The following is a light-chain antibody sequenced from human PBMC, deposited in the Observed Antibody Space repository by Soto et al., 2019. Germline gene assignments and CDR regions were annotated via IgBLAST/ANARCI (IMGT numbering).Light chain of an antibody. Sequence: QSALTQPPSASGSPGQSVTISCTGTKNDIGVYDFVSWYQHHPGKAPRLIIYEVVQRPSGVPDRFSGSKSGNTASLTVSGLQAADEADYFCKSYAGSNTYVFGGGTKSPS. CDR1: KNDIGVYDF. J-gene: IGLJ1*01. CDR2: EVV. CDR3: KSYAGSNTYV. V-gene: IGLV2-8*01.